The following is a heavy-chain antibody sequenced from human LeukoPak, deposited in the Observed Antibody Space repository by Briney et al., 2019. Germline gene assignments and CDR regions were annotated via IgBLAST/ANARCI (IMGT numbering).Heavy chain of an antibody. D-gene: IGHD1-7*01. Sequence: PGGSLRLSCAASGFTFSSYAMSWVRQAPGKGLEWVSAISGSGGSTDYADSVKGRFTISRDNSKNTLYLQMNSLRAEDTAVYYCAKAGGGNWNYDYYYYMDVWGKGTTVTVSS. CDR2: ISGSGGST. CDR3: AKAGGGNWNYDYYYYMDV. J-gene: IGHJ6*03. V-gene: IGHV3-23*01. CDR1: GFTFSSYA.